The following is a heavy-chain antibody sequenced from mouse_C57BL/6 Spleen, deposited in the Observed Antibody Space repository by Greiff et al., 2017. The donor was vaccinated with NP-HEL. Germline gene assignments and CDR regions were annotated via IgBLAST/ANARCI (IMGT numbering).Heavy chain of an antibody. CDR3: ARGFGDY. V-gene: IGHV1-69*01. CDR2: IDPSDSYT. CDR1: GYTFTSYW. Sequence: QVQLQQPGAELVMPGASVKLSCKASGYTFTSYWMHWVKQRPGQGLEWIGEIDPSDSYTNYNQKLKGKSTLTVDKSSSTAYMQLSSLTSEDSAVYYCARGFGDYWGQGTSVTVSS. J-gene: IGHJ4*01.